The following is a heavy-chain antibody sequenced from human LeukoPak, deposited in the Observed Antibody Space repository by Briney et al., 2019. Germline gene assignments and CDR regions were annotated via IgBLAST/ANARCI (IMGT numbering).Heavy chain of an antibody. CDR3: ARVYNDLWFGELYFDY. CDR1: GFTFSSSG. D-gene: IGHD3-10*01. Sequence: GGSLRLSCAASGFTFSSSGMHWVRQAPGKGLEWVAVILYNGSNKYYADSVKGRFTISRDNSKNTLYLQMNGLRAEDTAVYYCARVYNDLWFGELYFDYWGQGTLVTVSS. V-gene: IGHV3-33*01. J-gene: IGHJ4*02. CDR2: ILYNGSNK.